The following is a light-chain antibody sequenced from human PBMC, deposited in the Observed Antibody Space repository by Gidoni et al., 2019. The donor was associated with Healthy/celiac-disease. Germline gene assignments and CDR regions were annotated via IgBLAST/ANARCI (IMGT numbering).Light chain of an antibody. V-gene: IGKV1-39*01. CDR1: QSISSY. Sequence: IQITHSTSSLSASVGDRVTLTCRASQSISSYLNWYQQKPGKAPKLLIYAASSLQSGVPSRFSGSGSGTDFTLTISSLQPEEFATYYCQQSYSTPGTFGQGTRLEIK. CDR2: AAS. J-gene: IGKJ5*01. CDR3: QQSYSTPGT.